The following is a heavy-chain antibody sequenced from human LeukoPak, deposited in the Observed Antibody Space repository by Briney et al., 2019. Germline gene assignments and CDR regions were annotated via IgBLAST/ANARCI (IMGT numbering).Heavy chain of an antibody. D-gene: IGHD3-3*01. J-gene: IGHJ4*02. CDR3: ARDQGRGFWYAFDY. Sequence: SETLSLTCTVSGGSISRYYWSWIRQPAGNRLEWIGRMYTSGSTNYNPSLKSRVTMSVDTSKNQFSLKLSSVTAADTAVYYCARDQGRGFWYAFDYWGQGTLVTVSS. V-gene: IGHV4-4*07. CDR1: GGSISRYY. CDR2: MYTSGST.